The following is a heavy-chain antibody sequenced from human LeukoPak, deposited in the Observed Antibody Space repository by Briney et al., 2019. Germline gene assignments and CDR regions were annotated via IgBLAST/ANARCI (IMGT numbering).Heavy chain of an antibody. J-gene: IGHJ6*02. CDR3: AKDSRRYGDFGYYYYYGMDV. Sequence: GGSLRLSCAASGFTFSSYGMHWVRQAPGKGLEWVAVISYDGSNKYYADSVKGRFTISRDNSKNTLYLQMNSLRAEDTAVYYCAKDSRRYGDFGYYYYYGMDVWGQGTTVTVSS. CDR2: ISYDGSNK. CDR1: GFTFSSYG. D-gene: IGHD4-17*01. V-gene: IGHV3-30*18.